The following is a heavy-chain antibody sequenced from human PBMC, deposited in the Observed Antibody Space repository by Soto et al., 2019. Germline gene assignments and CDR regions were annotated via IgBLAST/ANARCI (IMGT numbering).Heavy chain of an antibody. J-gene: IGHJ3*02. CDR1: GFTFSSYA. V-gene: IGHV3-30-3*01. CDR3: AREARAYCGGDCYSIAPSDAFDI. CDR2: ISDDGSNK. D-gene: IGHD2-21*02. Sequence: QVQLVESGGGVVQPGRSLRLSCAASGFTFSSYAMHWVRQAPGKGLEWVAVISDDGSNKYYADSVKGRFTISRDNSKNTLYLEMNSLRAEDTAVYYCAREARAYCGGDCYSIAPSDAFDIWVQGTMVTVSS.